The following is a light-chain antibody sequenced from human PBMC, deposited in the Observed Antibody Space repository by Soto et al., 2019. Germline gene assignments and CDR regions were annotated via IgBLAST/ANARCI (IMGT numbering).Light chain of an antibody. CDR3: QQYGSPIT. V-gene: IGKV3-20*01. CDR1: QSVSSSY. Sequence: EIALTQSPGTLSLSPGERATLSCRASQSVSSSYLAWYQQKPGQAPRLLIYGASSRATGIADRFSGSGSGTDFTLTIRRLEPEDFAVYYCQQYGSPITFGQGTRLEMK. J-gene: IGKJ5*01. CDR2: GAS.